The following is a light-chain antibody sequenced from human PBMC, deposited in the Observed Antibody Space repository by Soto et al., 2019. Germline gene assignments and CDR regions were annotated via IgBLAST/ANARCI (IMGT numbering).Light chain of an antibody. J-gene: IGLJ3*02. Sequence: LTQPASVSGSPGQSITISCTGTSSDVGSYNLVSWYQQHPGKAPKLMIYEGSKRPSGVSNRFSGSKSGNTASLTISGLQAEDEADYYCCSYAGSSTWVFGGGTQPTVL. V-gene: IGLV2-23*01. CDR2: EGS. CDR1: SSDVGSYNL. CDR3: CSYAGSSTWV.